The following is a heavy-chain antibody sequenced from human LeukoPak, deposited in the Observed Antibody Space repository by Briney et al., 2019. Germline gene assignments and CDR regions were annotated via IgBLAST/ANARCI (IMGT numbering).Heavy chain of an antibody. Sequence: GASVKVSCKASGYTFTGYYMHWVRQAPGQGLEWMGWINPNSGGTNYAQKFQGRVTMTRDTSISTAYMELSRLRSDDTAVYYCARDNFYSYGPYYYYYYMDVWGKGTTDTVSS. D-gene: IGHD5-18*01. J-gene: IGHJ6*03. CDR1: GYTFTGYY. V-gene: IGHV1-2*02. CDR3: ARDNFYSYGPYYYYYYMDV. CDR2: INPNSGGT.